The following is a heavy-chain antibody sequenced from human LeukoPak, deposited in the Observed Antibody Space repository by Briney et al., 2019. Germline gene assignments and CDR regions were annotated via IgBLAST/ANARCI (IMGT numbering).Heavy chain of an antibody. V-gene: IGHV1-2*02. CDR1: GYTFTGYY. J-gene: IGHJ3*02. CDR3: ATGYCTNGVCYTEGAFDI. Sequence: ASVKVSCKASGYTFTGYYMHYVRQAPGQGLEWMGWINPNSSTTNYAQKFQGRVTMTEDTSTDTAYMELSSLRSEDTAVYYCATGYCTNGVCYTEGAFDIWGQGTMVTVSS. CDR2: INPNSSTT. D-gene: IGHD2-8*01.